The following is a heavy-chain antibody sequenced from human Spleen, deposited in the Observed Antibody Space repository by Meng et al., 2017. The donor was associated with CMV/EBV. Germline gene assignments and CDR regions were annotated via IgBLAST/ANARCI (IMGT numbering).Heavy chain of an antibody. CDR1: GYTLTGYY. J-gene: IGHJ4*02. CDR2: INPNSGGT. CDR3: ARDREGSSGYYYDY. Sequence: QVQLVQSGAEGKKPGASVKVSCKASGYTLTGYYMHWVRQAPGQGLEWMGWINPNSGGTNYAQKFQGRVTMTRDTSISTAYMELSRLRSDDTAVYYCARDREGSSGYYYDYWGQGTLVTVSS. D-gene: IGHD3-22*01. V-gene: IGHV1-2*02.